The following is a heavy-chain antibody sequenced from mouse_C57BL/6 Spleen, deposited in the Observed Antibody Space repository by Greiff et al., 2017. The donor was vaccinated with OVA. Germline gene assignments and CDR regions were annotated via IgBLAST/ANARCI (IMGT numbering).Heavy chain of an antibody. CDR1: GYTFTSYW. D-gene: IGHD1-1*01. CDR2: IDPSDSYT. Sequence: VQLQQPGAELVMPGASVKLSCKASGYTFTSYWMHWVKQRPGHGLEWIGEIDPSDSYTNYNQKFKGKSTLTVDKSSSTAYMQLSSLTSEDSAVYYCARGSSYWYFDVWGTGTTVTVSS. V-gene: IGHV1-69*01. CDR3: ARGSSYWYFDV. J-gene: IGHJ1*03.